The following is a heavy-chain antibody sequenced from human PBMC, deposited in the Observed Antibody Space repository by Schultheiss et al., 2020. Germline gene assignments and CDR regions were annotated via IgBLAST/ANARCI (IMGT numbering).Heavy chain of an antibody. CDR2: INSGGRTM. D-gene: IGHD5-24*01. V-gene: IGHV3-11*01. J-gene: IGHJ4*02. CDR1: GFTFSDSH. Sequence: GGSLRLSYAASGFTFSDSHMSWIRQAPGKGPEYISYINSGGRTMYYADSVKGRFTVSRDNAKNSLYLQMNSLRAEDTAVYYCARDPQRGDGYTFDYWGLGTLVTVSS. CDR3: ARDPQRGDGYTFDY.